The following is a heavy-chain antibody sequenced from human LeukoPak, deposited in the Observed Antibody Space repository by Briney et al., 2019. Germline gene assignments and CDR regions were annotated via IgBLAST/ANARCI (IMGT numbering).Heavy chain of an antibody. V-gene: IGHV1-8*01. CDR2: MNPNSANT. Sequence: ASVKVSCKASGYTFTSYDINWVRQATGQGLEWMGWMNPNSANTGYAQKFQGRVTMTRNTSISTAYMELSSLRSEDTAVYYCARDPPYYDFWSGYYFWGQGTLVTVSS. CDR3: ARDPPYYDFWSGYYF. D-gene: IGHD3-3*01. J-gene: IGHJ4*02. CDR1: GYTFTSYD.